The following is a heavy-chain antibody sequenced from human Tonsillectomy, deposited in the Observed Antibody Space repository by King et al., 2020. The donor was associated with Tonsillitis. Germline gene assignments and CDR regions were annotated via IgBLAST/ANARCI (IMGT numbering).Heavy chain of an antibody. V-gene: IGHV3-23*03. D-gene: IGHD2-21*02. Sequence: LQLQESGGGLVQPGGSLRLSCAASEFTFSSYAMSWVRQAPGKGLEWVSVIYSGGTGTFYADSVRGRFTISRDDSKNTLYLQMNSLRAEDTAVYYCAKAVYCGGDCPFDYWGQGTLVTVSS. J-gene: IGHJ4*02. CDR3: AKAVYCGGDCPFDY. CDR2: IYSGGTGT. CDR1: EFTFSSYA.